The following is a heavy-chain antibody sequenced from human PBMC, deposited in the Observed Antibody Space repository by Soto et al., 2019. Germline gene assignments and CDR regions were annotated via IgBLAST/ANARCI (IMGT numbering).Heavy chain of an antibody. D-gene: IGHD5-12*01. CDR1: GGTFNNYP. CDR2: SIPIFGTA. J-gene: IGHJ6*02. V-gene: IGHV1-69*13. Sequence: SVKVSCKASGGTFNNYPITWVRQAPGEGLEWMGGSIPIFGTANYAQKFQGRVTISVDESTSTAYMELSSLRTEDTAVYYCARGRGYSGDDHYYYFGMDVWGQGTTVTVSS. CDR3: ARGRGYSGDDHYYYFGMDV.